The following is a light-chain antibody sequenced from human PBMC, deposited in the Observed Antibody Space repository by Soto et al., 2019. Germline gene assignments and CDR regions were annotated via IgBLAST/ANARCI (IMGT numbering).Light chain of an antibody. CDR3: QQYGSSSWT. Sequence: EIVLRQSPGTLSLSPGERATLSCRASQSVSSSYFAWYQQRFGQAPRLLIYGASSRATGIPDRFSGSGSGTDFTLTISRLEPEDFAVYYCQQYGSSSWTFGQGTKVDIK. CDR2: GAS. J-gene: IGKJ1*01. CDR1: QSVSSSY. V-gene: IGKV3-20*01.